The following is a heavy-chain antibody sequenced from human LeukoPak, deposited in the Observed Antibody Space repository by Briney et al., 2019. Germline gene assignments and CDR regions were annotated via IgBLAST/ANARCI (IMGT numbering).Heavy chain of an antibody. Sequence: AAVKVSCKVSGYTLTELSMHWVRQAPGKGLEWMGGFDLEDGETIYAQKFQGRVTMTEDTSTDTAYMELSSLRSEDTAVYYCATTLTTVNPVFDPWGQGTLVTVSS. CDR1: GYTLTELS. CDR2: FDLEDGET. J-gene: IGHJ5*02. D-gene: IGHD4-11*01. V-gene: IGHV1-24*01. CDR3: ATTLTTVNPVFDP.